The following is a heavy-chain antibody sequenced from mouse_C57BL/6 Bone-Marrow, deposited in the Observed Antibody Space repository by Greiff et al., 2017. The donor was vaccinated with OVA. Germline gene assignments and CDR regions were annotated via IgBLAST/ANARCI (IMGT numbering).Heavy chain of an antibody. D-gene: IGHD1-1*01. CDR2: IYPGDGDT. V-gene: IGHV1-82*01. Sequence: QVQLKESGPELVKPGASVKISCKASGYAFSSSWMNWVKQRPGKGLEWIGRIYPGDGDTNYNGKFKGKATLTADKSSSTAYMQLSSLTSEDSAVYFCAREDYYYGSSPYYYAMDYWGQGTSVTVSS. J-gene: IGHJ4*01. CDR3: AREDYYYGSSPYYYAMDY. CDR1: GYAFSSSW.